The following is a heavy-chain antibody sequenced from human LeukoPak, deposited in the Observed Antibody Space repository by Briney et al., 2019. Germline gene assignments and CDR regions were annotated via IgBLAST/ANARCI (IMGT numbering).Heavy chain of an antibody. CDR1: GGSISSSSYY. Sequence: SETLSLTCTVSGGSISSSSYYWGWIRQPPGEGLEWIASIYYSGTTYYNPSLKSRVTISVDTSKSQFSLKLTSVTAADTAVYYCARDRVGATTWLAYWGQGTLVTVSS. CDR3: ARDRVGATTWLAY. J-gene: IGHJ4*02. V-gene: IGHV4-39*07. CDR2: IYYSGTT. D-gene: IGHD1-26*01.